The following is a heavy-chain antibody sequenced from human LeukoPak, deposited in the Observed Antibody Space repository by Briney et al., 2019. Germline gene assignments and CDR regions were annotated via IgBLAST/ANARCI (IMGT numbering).Heavy chain of an antibody. Sequence: SETLSLTCTVSGGSISSGSYYWSWIRQPAGKGLEWIGRIYTSGSTNYNPSLKSRVTISVDTSKNQFSLKLSSVTAADTAVYYCARENSYYDSSRYYYGSGYFDYWGQGTLVTVSS. CDR1: GGSISSGSYY. D-gene: IGHD3-22*01. CDR2: IYTSGST. CDR3: ARENSYYDSSRYYYGSGYFDY. V-gene: IGHV4-61*02. J-gene: IGHJ4*02.